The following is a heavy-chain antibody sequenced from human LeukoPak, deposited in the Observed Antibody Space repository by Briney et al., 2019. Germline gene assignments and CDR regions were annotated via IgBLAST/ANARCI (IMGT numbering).Heavy chain of an antibody. D-gene: IGHD2-15*01. CDR2: IIPILGIA. V-gene: IGHV1-69*04. Sequence: SVKVSCKASGGTFSGYAISWVRQAPGQGLEWMGRIIPILGIANYAQKFQGRVTITADKSTSTAYMELNSLRAEDTAVYYCVRDNPRCCGVVPANIDDYWGQGTLVTVSS. J-gene: IGHJ4*02. CDR1: GGTFSGYA. CDR3: VRDNPRCCGVVPANIDDY.